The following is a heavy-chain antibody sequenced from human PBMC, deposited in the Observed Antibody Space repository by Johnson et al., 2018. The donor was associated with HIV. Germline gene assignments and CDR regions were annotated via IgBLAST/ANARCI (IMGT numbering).Heavy chain of an antibody. CDR3: AKDVRIVVVWGPDAFDI. CDR2: IGTAGDT. Sequence: VQLVESGGGLIQPGGSLRLSCAASGFTFSNYDMYWVRQATGKGLEWVSGIGTAGDTHYADSLKGRFTISREDAKNSLYLQMNSLRAWDTAVYYCAKDVRIVVVWGPDAFDIWGQGTMVTVSS. J-gene: IGHJ3*02. V-gene: IGHV3-13*01. D-gene: IGHD2-21*01. CDR1: GFTFSNYD.